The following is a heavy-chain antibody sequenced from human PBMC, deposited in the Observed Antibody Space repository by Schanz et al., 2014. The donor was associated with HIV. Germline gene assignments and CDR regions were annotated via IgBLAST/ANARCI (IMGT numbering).Heavy chain of an antibody. Sequence: EVQLLESGGGLVQPGGSLRLSCAASGFTFSNYAMSWVRQAPGKGLEWVSAISGSGVNTYYADSVKGRFTISRDNSKNTLYLQMTSLRAEDTAVYYCARDRQWQDYWGQGTLVTVSS. CDR3: ARDRQWQDY. CDR2: ISGSGVNT. J-gene: IGHJ4*02. V-gene: IGHV3-23*01. CDR1: GFTFSNYA. D-gene: IGHD6-19*01.